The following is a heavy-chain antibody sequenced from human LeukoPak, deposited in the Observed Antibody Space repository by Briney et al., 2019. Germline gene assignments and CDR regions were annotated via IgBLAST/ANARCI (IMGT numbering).Heavy chain of an antibody. CDR3: ARVGGTNYYYYGMDV. Sequence: SETLSLTCTVSGVSISNYYWSWIRQPPGKGLEWIGYIYYSGSTNYNPSLKSRVTISVDTSKNQFSLKLSSVTAADTAVYYCARVGGTNYYYYGMDVWGQGTTVTVSS. CDR1: GVSISNYY. J-gene: IGHJ6*02. V-gene: IGHV4-59*01. D-gene: IGHD1-26*01. CDR2: IYYSGST.